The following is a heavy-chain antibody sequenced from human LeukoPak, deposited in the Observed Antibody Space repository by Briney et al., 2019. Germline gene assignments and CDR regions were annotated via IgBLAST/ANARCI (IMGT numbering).Heavy chain of an antibody. J-gene: IGHJ6*02. CDR3: AKARGICGGDCYSNRYGMDV. D-gene: IGHD2-21*02. CDR1: GFTVSSNY. CDR2: IYSGGST. V-gene: IGHV3-53*01. Sequence: PGGSLRLSCAASGFTVSSNYMSWVRQAPGKGLEWVSVIYSGGSTYYADSVKGRFTISRDNSKNTLYLQMNSLRAEDTAVYYCAKARGICGGDCYSNRYGMDVWGQGTTVTVSS.